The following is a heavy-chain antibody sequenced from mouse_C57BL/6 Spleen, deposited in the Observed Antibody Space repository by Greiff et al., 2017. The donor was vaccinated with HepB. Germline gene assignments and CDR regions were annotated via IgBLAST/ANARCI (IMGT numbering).Heavy chain of an antibody. Sequence: EVHLVESGGGLVQPGGSMKLSCVASGFTFSNYWMNWVRQSPEKGLEWVAQIRLKSDNYATHYAESVKGRFTISRDDSKSSVYLQMNNLRAEDTGIYYCTGVLYYGTPWFAYWGQGTLVTVSA. V-gene: IGHV6-3*01. CDR3: TGVLYYGTPWFAY. CDR2: IRLKSDNYAT. D-gene: IGHD1-1*01. J-gene: IGHJ3*01. CDR1: GFTFSNYW.